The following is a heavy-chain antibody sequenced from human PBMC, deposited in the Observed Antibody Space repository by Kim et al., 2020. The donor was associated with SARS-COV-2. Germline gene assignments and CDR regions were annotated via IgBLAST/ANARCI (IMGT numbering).Heavy chain of an antibody. Sequence: TLSLTCTVSGGSISSDGYYWSWIRQHQGKGLEWIGYIYYSGSTYYNPSLKSRVTISVDTSKNQFFLKLSSVTAADTAVYYCARTPITMIVVVDAFDIWGQGTMVTVSS. CDR2: IYYSGST. CDR1: GGSISSDGYY. V-gene: IGHV4-31*03. D-gene: IGHD3-22*01. CDR3: ARTPITMIVVVDAFDI. J-gene: IGHJ3*02.